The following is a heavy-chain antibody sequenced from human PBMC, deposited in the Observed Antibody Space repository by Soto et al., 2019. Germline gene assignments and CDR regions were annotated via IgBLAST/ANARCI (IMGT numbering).Heavy chain of an antibody. Sequence: SETLSLTCTVSGGSISSYYWSWIRQPPGKGLEWIGYIYYSGSTNYNPSLKSRVTISVDTSKNQFSLKLSSVTAADTAVYYCARGDSSRGYFAYWGQGTLVTVSS. CDR3: ARGDSSRGYFAY. J-gene: IGHJ4*02. CDR1: GGSISSYY. V-gene: IGHV4-59*01. CDR2: IYYSGST. D-gene: IGHD3-22*01.